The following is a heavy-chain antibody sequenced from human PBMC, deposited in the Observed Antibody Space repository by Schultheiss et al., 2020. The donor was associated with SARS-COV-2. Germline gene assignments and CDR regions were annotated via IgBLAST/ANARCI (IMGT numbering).Heavy chain of an antibody. Sequence: SETLSLTCTVSGGSISSGGYYWSWIRQHPGKGLEWIGYIYYSGSTYYNPSLKSRVTISVDTSKNQFSLKLSSVTAADTAVYYCARVGAGEPDYYDSSGPIGYYYYGMDVWGQGTTVTVSS. V-gene: IGHV4-31*03. CDR3: ARVGAGEPDYYDSSGPIGYYYYGMDV. CDR2: IYYSGST. CDR1: GGSISSGGYY. J-gene: IGHJ6*02. D-gene: IGHD3-22*01.